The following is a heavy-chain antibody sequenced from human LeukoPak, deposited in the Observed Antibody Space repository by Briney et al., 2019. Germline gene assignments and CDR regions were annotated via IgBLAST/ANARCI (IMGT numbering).Heavy chain of an antibody. CDR3: AKDLMMWQA. V-gene: IGHV3-23*01. Sequence: GGSLRLSCAASGFTVSSNYMSWVRQAPGKGLEWVSAISGSGGTTYYADSVKGRFTVSRDNSKNTLYLQVDSLRAEDTAVYYCAKDLMMWQAWGQGTLVTISS. J-gene: IGHJ5*02. D-gene: IGHD3-16*01. CDR2: ISGSGGTT. CDR1: GFTVSSNY.